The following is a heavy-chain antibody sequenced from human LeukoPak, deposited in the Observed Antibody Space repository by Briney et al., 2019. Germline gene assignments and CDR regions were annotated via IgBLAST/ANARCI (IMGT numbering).Heavy chain of an antibody. CDR2: INPNSGGT. CDR1: GYTFTGYY. J-gene: IGHJ6*03. V-gene: IGHV1-2*02. Sequence: ASVKVSCKASGYTFTGYYMHWVRQAPGQGLEWMGWINPNSGGTNYAQKFQGRVTMTRDTSISTAYMELSRLRSDDTAVYYCARVGATPDYYYYNYMDVWGKGTTVTISS. D-gene: IGHD1-26*01. CDR3: ARVGATPDYYYYNYMDV.